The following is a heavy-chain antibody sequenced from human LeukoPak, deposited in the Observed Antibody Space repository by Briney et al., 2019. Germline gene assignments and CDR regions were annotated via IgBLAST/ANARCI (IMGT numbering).Heavy chain of an antibody. CDR2: IIPIFGTA. D-gene: IGHD3-10*01. J-gene: IGHJ4*02. CDR1: GGTFSSYA. V-gene: IGHV1-69*05. Sequence: SVKVSCKASGGTFSSYAISWVRQAPGQGLEWMGRIIPIFGTANYAQKFQGRVTITTDESTSTAYMELSSLRSEDTAVYYCAKGRYSTVRGVGGDYWGQGTLVTVSS. CDR3: AKGRYSTVRGVGGDY.